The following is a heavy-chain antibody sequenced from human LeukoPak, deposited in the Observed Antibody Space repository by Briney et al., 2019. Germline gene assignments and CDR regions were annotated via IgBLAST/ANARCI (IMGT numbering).Heavy chain of an antibody. V-gene: IGHV4-30-4*01. D-gene: IGHD2-8*02. CDR1: GGSISGYY. CDR3: ARDGGLSPPH. J-gene: IGHJ4*02. Sequence: SETLSLTCTVSGGSISGYYWSWIRQPPGKGLEWIGYIYYSGSTYYNPSLKSRVTISVDTSKNQFSLKLSSVTAADTAVYYCARDGGLSPPHWGQGTLVTVSS. CDR2: IYYSGST.